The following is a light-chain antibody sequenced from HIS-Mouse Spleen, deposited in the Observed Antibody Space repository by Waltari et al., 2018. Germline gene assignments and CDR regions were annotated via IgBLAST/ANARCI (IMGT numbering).Light chain of an antibody. CDR1: QSISSW. CDR3: QQYNSYPFT. Sequence: DIQMTQSPSTLSASVGDRVTITCRDSQSISSWLAWYQQKPGKAPKLLIYKASSLESGVPSRFSGSGSGTEFTLTISSLQPDDFATYYCQQYNSYPFTFGPGTKVDIK. J-gene: IGKJ3*01. V-gene: IGKV1-5*03. CDR2: KAS.